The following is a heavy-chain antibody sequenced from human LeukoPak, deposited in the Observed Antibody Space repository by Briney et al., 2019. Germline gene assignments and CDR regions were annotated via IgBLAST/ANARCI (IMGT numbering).Heavy chain of an antibody. J-gene: IGHJ4*02. CDR3: AGETDAFDY. CDR2: LNPSDGDT. CDR1: GHTFTSSF. Sequence: ASVKVSCKASGHTFTSSFLHWVRQAPGQGLEWMGVLNPSDGDTTYAQEFQGRITMTGDTSTGTLYMELSSLRSEDTALYYCAGETDAFDYWGQGTLVTVSS. V-gene: IGHV1-46*03.